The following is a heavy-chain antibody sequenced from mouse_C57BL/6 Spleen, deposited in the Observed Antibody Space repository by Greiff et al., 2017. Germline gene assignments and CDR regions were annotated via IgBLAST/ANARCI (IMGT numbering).Heavy chain of an antibody. D-gene: IGHD2-4*01. CDR3: ARYDYDDEGVDHYFDY. Sequence: DVKLVESGGGLVKPGGSLKLSCAASGFTFSDYGMHWVRQAPEKGLEWVAYISSGSSTIYYADTVTGRFTISRDNAKNTLFLQMTSLRSEDTAMYYCARYDYDDEGVDHYFDYWGQGTTLTVSS. J-gene: IGHJ2*01. CDR1: GFTFSDYG. CDR2: ISSGSSTI. V-gene: IGHV5-17*01.